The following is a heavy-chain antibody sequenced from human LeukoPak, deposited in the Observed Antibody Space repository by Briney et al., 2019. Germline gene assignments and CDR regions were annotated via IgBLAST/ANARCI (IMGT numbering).Heavy chain of an antibody. Sequence: SVKVSCKASGGTFSSYAISWVRQAPGQGLKWMGGIIPIFGTANYAQKFQGRVTITADESTSTAYMELSSLRSEDTAVYYCARAGIAAARPSYYYYGMDVWGQGTTVTVSS. CDR1: GGTFSSYA. CDR2: IIPIFGTA. CDR3: ARAGIAAARPSYYYYGMDV. D-gene: IGHD6-13*01. J-gene: IGHJ6*02. V-gene: IGHV1-69*13.